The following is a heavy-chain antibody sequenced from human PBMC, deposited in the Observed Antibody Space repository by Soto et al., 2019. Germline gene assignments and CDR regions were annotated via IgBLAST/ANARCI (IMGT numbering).Heavy chain of an antibody. D-gene: IGHD3-3*01. CDR1: GGSISSSSYY. V-gene: IGHV4-39*01. CDR2: IYYSGST. Sequence: SETLSLTCTVSGGSISSSSYYWGWIRQPPGKGLEWIGSIYYSGSTYYNPSLKSRVTISVDTSKNQFSLKLSSVTAADTAVYYCASLPLPGVYYDFWSGAPFDYWGQGTLVTVSS. J-gene: IGHJ4*02. CDR3: ASLPLPGVYYDFWSGAPFDY.